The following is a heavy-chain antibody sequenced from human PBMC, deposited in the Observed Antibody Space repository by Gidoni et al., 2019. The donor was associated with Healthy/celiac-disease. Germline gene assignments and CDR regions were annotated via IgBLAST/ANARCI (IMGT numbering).Heavy chain of an antibody. CDR3: ASSGREDDSRDSSSVI. D-gene: IGHD3-22*01. V-gene: IGHV3-21*01. CDR1: GLTFRRYS. Sequence: EVQLVESGGGLVKPGGSLRLSCAAYGLTFRRYSMNWVRQATGKGLEWVSSISSSSSYIYYADSVKGRFTISRDNAKNSLYLQMNSLRAEDTAVYYCASSGREDDSRDSSSVIWGQGTLVTVSS. CDR2: ISSSSSYI. J-gene: IGHJ4*02.